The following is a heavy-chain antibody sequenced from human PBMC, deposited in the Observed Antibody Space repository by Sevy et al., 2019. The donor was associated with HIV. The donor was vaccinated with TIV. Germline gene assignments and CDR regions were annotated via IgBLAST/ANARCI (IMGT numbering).Heavy chain of an antibody. CDR3: AKDLTSGGSCDAFDI. V-gene: IGHV3-23*01. CDR1: GFTFSSYA. J-gene: IGHJ3*02. D-gene: IGHD2-15*01. CDR2: ISGSGGST. Sequence: GGSLRLSFAASGFTFSSYAMSWVRQAPGKGLEWVSAISGSGGSTYYADSVKGRFTISRDNSKNTLYLQMNSLGAEETVVYCGAKDLTSGGSCDAFDIWGQGTMVTVSS.